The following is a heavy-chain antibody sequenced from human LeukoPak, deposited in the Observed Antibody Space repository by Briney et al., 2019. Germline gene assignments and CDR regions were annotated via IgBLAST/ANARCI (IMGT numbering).Heavy chain of an antibody. V-gene: IGHV3-21*01. J-gene: IGHJ4*02. D-gene: IGHD2-2*01. CDR1: GFTFSSYS. CDR2: ISSSSSYI. Sequence: GGSLRLSCTASGFTFSSYSMNWVRQAPGKGLEWVSSISSSSSYIYYADSVKGRFTISRDNAKNSLYLQMNSLRAEDTAVYYCARSLMAGSSTSCYDYWGQGTLVTVSS. CDR3: ARSLMAGSSTSCYDY.